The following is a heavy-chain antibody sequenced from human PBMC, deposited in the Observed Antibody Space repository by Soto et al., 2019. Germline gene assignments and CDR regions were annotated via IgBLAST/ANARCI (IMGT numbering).Heavy chain of an antibody. CDR3: AGIYSGSPGGTLRY. D-gene: IGHD1-26*01. V-gene: IGHV4-31*03. J-gene: IGHJ4*02. Sequence: QVQLQESGPGLVKPSQTLSLTCTVSGGSISSGGYYWSWIRQHPGKGLEWIGYIYYSGSTYYNPSLGSRVTMSVDTSKNQLSLKLSSVTAADTAVYYCAGIYSGSPGGTLRYWGQGTLVTVSS. CDR2: IYYSGST. CDR1: GGSISSGGYY.